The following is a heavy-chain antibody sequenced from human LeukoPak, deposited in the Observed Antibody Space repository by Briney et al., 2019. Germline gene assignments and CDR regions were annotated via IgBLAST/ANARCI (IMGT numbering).Heavy chain of an antibody. V-gene: IGHV3-23*01. CDR3: XXXLTFGDPLSFDY. Sequence: GGSLRLSCAASGFTFSTYAMSWVRQAPGKGLEWVSAISDSGISTYYADSVKGRFTISRDNSKNTLYLQMNSRRAKDTAVYTCXXXLTFGDPLSFDYWGQGTLVTVSS. J-gene: IGHJ4*02. CDR1: GFTFSTYA. CDR2: ISDSGIST. D-gene: IGHD3-16*01.